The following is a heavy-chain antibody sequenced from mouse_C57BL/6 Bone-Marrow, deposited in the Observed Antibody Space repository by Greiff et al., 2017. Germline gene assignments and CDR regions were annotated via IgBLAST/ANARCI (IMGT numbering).Heavy chain of an antibody. D-gene: IGHD2-4*01. V-gene: IGHV5-2*01. CDR3: ASDYDAGSYYFDYWGRKV. CDR2: INSDGGST. J-gene: IGHJ2*01. Sequence: EVQLVESGGGLVQPGESLKLSCESNEYEFPSHDMSWVRKTPEKRLELVAAINSDGGSTYYPDTMERRFIISRDNTKKTLYLQMSSLRSEDTALYDWASDYDAGSYYFDYWGRKVGGQGTTLTVSS. CDR1: EYEFPSHD.